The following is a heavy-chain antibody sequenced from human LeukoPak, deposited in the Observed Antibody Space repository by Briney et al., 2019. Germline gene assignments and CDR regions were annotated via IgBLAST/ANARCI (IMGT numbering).Heavy chain of an antibody. CDR2: VNPGGTLT. CDR3: AKDRAGTPWAD. V-gene: IGHV3-23*03. CDR1: GFTFTTYS. J-gene: IGHJ4*02. D-gene: IGHD1-7*01. Sequence: GGSLRLSCAASGFTFTTYSMAWVRQAPGKGLEWVSTVNPGGTLTYYTDSVKGRFTISRDNSRNTVFLQMNSLRVEDTAIYYCAKDRAGTPWADWGQGTLVTASS.